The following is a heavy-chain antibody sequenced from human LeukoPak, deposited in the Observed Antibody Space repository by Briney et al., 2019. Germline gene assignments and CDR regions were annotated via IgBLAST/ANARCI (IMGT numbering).Heavy chain of an antibody. CDR2: IYPGGSDT. CDR1: GYSFTSYW. D-gene: IGHD4-11*01. V-gene: IGHV5-51*01. CDR3: ARRNYGNKPFQYYYGMDV. J-gene: IGHJ6*02. Sequence: GASLKISCKASGYSFTSYWIGWRREMPGKRLEWIVIIYPGGSDTRYSPSFQGQVTISADKSISNAYLQWSSLKASDTAMYYCARRNYGNKPFQYYYGMDVWGQGTTVTVSS.